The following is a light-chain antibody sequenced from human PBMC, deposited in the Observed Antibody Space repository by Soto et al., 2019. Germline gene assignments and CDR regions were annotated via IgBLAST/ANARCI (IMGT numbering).Light chain of an antibody. CDR3: TSWTTSTTMI. Sequence: QSALTQPASVSGSPGQSITISCTGTSSDIGAYNFVSWYQQHPGKAPKLMLYDVNIRPSGVSNRFSGSKSGNTASLTISGLQAEDVADYYCTSWTTSTTMIFGGGPTVTVL. V-gene: IGLV2-14*03. CDR1: SSDIGAYNF. J-gene: IGLJ2*01. CDR2: DVN.